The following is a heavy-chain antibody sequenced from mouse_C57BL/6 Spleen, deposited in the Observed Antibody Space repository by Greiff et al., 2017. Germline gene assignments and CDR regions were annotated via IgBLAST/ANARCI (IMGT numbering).Heavy chain of an antibody. D-gene: IGHD2-4*01. CDR1: GYTFTSYW. J-gene: IGHJ4*01. CDR3: ARSYDYPYYAMDY. Sequence: QVQLQQPGAELVRPGTSVKLSCKASGYTFTSYWMHWVKQMPGQGLEWIGVIDPSDSYTNYNQKFKGKATLTVDTSSSTAYMQLSSLTSEDSAVYYCARSYDYPYYAMDYWGQGTSVTVSS. V-gene: IGHV1-59*01. CDR2: IDPSDSYT.